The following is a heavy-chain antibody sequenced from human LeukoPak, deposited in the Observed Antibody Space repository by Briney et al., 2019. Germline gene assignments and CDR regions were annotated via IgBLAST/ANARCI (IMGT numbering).Heavy chain of an antibody. Sequence: GASLRLSCAASGCHFRGDTMHWVRQSPGERLHWVALISNDGNDKYYADSVKGRFTISRDNSKNTLYLQMNSLRAEDTAVYYCAEQGDCTNGVCYPHYFAYWGQGSLVTVAS. CDR2: ISNDGNDK. J-gene: IGHJ4*02. D-gene: IGHD2-8*01. V-gene: IGHV3-30*01. CDR3: AEQGDCTNGVCYPHYFAY. CDR1: GCHFRGDT.